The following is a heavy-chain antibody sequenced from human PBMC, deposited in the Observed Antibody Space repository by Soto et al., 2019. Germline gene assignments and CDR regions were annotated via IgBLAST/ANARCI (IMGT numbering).Heavy chain of an antibody. CDR2: IIPILGIP. D-gene: IGHD3-10*01. J-gene: IGHJ4*02. Sequence: QVQLVQSGAEVKKPGSSVKVSCKASGGTFSSYTISWVRQAPGQGLEWMGRIIPILGIPNYAQKFQGRVTIAGAKSTSTAYMELSSLRYEDRAVYYCAMDGSRTYYYPGYWGEGTLVTVSS. V-gene: IGHV1-69*02. CDR3: AMDGSRTYYYPGY. CDR1: GGTFSSYT.